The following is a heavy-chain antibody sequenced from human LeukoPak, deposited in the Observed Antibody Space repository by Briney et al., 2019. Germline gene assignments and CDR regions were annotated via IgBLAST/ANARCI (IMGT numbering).Heavy chain of an antibody. CDR1: GGSISSYY. D-gene: IGHD6-13*01. Sequence: SETLSLTCTVSGGSISSYYWSWIRQPPGKGLVWIGYIYYSGSTNYNPSLKSRVTISVDTSKNQFSLKLSSVTAAGTAVYYCARDFSSSWYFWFDPWGQGTLVTVSS. CDR2: IYYSGST. V-gene: IGHV4-59*01. CDR3: ARDFSSSWYFWFDP. J-gene: IGHJ5*02.